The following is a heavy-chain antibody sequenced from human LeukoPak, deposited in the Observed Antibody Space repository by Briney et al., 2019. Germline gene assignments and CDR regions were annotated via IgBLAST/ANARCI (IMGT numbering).Heavy chain of an antibody. D-gene: IGHD3-22*01. CDR1: GFTFSTNS. J-gene: IGHJ3*02. V-gene: IGHV3-21*01. CDR2: ISSSSSYM. Sequence: GGSLRLSCAASGFTFSTNSMNWVRQAPGKGLEWVSSISSSSSYMFYADSVKGRFTISRDNAKKSLYLQMNSLRAEDTAVYYCARDRVALWYDTSGFAFDIWGQGTMVTVSS. CDR3: ARDRVALWYDTSGFAFDI.